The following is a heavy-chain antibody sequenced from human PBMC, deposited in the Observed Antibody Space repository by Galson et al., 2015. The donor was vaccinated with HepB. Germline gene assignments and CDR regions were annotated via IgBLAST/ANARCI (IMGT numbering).Heavy chain of an antibody. CDR3: ARDIQYSSSWYSSVYFDY. J-gene: IGHJ4*02. CDR1: GYTFTSYG. CDR2: ISAYNGNT. V-gene: IGHV1-18*04. D-gene: IGHD6-13*01. Sequence: SVKVSCKASGYTFTSYGISWVRQAPGQGLEWMGWISAYNGNTNYAQKLQGRVTMTTDTSTSTAYVELRSLRSDDTAVYYCARDIQYSSSWYSSVYFDYWGQGTLVTVSS.